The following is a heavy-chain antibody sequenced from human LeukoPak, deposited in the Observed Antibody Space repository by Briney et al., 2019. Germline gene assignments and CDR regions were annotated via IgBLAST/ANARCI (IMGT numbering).Heavy chain of an antibody. CDR3: ARDFRTQLDGYSPPYHFHY. Sequence: NPGGSLRLSCEASGFIFSRYSMSWVRQAPGKGLEWVSSISSSSSYIYYADSVRGRFTISRDNAKNSLYLQMNSLRAEDTAVYYCARDFRTQLDGYSPPYHFHYWGQGILVTVSS. CDR1: GFIFSRYS. J-gene: IGHJ4*02. D-gene: IGHD5-24*01. V-gene: IGHV3-21*01. CDR2: ISSSSSYI.